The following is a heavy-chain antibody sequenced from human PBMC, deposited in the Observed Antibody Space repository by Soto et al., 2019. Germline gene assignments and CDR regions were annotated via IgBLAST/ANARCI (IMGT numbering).Heavy chain of an antibody. D-gene: IGHD2-15*01. V-gene: IGHV1-69*12. J-gene: IGHJ6*02. Sequence: QVQLVQSGAEVTKPGSSVKVSCKASGGTFSSYAISWVRQAPGQGLEWLGGIIPIFGTADYAQTVQGRVTITADESTSTAYMELSSLRSEDTAVYYCARHPGRPYYYYGMDVWGQGTTGTVSS. CDR1: GGTFSSYA. CDR2: IIPIFGTA. CDR3: ARHPGRPYYYYGMDV.